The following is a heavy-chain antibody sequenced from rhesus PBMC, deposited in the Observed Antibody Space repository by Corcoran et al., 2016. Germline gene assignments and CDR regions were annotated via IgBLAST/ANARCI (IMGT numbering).Heavy chain of an antibody. CDR2: IISGGGRT. Sequence: EVQLVESGGGLAKPGGSLRLSCAASGFTFSSYWMNWVRQTPGEGLEWISAIISGGGRTYYADSVKGRFTISRDNSKNTLSLQMNSLRAEDTAVYYCASGGYYDSGYRYYFDYWGQGVLVTVSS. J-gene: IGHJ4*01. CDR1: GFTFSSYW. CDR3: ASGGYYDSGYRYYFDY. D-gene: IGHD3-28*01. V-gene: IGHV3S42*01.